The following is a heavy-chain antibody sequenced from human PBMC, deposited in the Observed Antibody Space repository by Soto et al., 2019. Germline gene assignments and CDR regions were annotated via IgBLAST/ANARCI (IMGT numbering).Heavy chain of an antibody. J-gene: IGHJ4*02. CDR1: GFNFGVFG. Sequence: GGSLRLSCAASGFNFGVFGMHWVRQAPGKGLEWLSVLSYEGSEEYYADSVKGRFTISRDNSKNTLFLQMDSLRVDDTGVYYCALTRRSSLLEVAGPGFEYWGQGTLVTVSS. V-gene: IGHV3-30*03. CDR3: ALTRRSSLLEVAGPGFEY. D-gene: IGHD6-19*01. CDR2: LSYEGSEE.